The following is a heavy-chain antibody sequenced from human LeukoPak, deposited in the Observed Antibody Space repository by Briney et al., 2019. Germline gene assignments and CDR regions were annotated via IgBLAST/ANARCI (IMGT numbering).Heavy chain of an antibody. V-gene: IGHV3-23*01. D-gene: IGHD1-14*01. Sequence: PGGSLRLSCAASGFTFNIYAMTWVRQAPGKGLEWVSGISSSGHSTYYADSVKGRFTISRDNSKMIMYLEMSSLRADDTAIYYCAKDIPAAGYLDPWGHGTLVTVSS. J-gene: IGHJ2*01. CDR3: AKDIPAAGYLDP. CDR2: ISSSGHST. CDR1: GFTFNIYA.